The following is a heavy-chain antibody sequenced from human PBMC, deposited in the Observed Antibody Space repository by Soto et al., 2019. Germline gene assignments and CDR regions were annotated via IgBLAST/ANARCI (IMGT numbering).Heavy chain of an antibody. CDR3: ARGMEYYDSSGYYEDYLAFDI. J-gene: IGHJ3*02. CDR1: GVSISSYY. Sequence: SETLSLTCTVSGVSISSYYWSWIRQPPGKGLEWIGYIYYSGSTNYNPSLKSRVTISVDTSKNQFSLKLSSVTAADTAVYYCARGMEYYDSSGYYEDYLAFDIWGQGTMVTVSS. D-gene: IGHD3-22*01. CDR2: IYYSGST. V-gene: IGHV4-59*01.